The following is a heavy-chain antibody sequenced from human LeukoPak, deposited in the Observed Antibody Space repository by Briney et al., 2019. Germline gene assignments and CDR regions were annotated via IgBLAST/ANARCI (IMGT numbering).Heavy chain of an antibody. J-gene: IGHJ6*04. CDR1: GFTVSRNY. Sequence: GGSLRLSCAASGFTVSRNYMSWVRQAPGKGLEWVSVIYSDGSTYYADSVKGRFTISRDNSKNTLYLQMNSLRAEDTAVYYCARVLYILRYFDYWGKGTTVTISS. CDR3: ARVLYILRYFDY. CDR2: IYSDGST. V-gene: IGHV3-53*01. D-gene: IGHD3-9*01.